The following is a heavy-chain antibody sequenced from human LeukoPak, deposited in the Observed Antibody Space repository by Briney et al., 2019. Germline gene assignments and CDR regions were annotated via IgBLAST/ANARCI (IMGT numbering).Heavy chain of an antibody. CDR1: GGSFSCYY. D-gene: IGHD5-18*01. CDR2: INHSGSA. J-gene: IGHJ5*02. V-gene: IGHV4-34*01. Sequence: SETLSLTCAVYGGSFSCYYWSWIRQPPGKGLEWIGEINHSGSANYNPSLKSRVTISVDTSKNQFSLKLSSVTAADTAVYYCASRRSSYGPQAKYNWFDPWGQGTLVTVSS. CDR3: ASRRSSYGPQAKYNWFDP.